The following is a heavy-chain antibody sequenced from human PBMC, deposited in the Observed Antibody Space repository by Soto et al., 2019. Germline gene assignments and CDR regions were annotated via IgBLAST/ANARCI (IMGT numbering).Heavy chain of an antibody. CDR2: IYPGDSDT. CDR3: ARHGPRVYYANSDYYYYGMDV. D-gene: IGHD3-22*01. Sequence: GESLKTSCKGSGYSFPIYWIGWVRQMPGKGLEWMGIIYPGDSDTRYSPSFQGQVTISADKSISTAYLQWSSLKASDTAMYYCARHGPRVYYANSDYYYYGMDVWGQGTTVTVSS. V-gene: IGHV5-51*01. CDR1: GYSFPIYW. J-gene: IGHJ6*02.